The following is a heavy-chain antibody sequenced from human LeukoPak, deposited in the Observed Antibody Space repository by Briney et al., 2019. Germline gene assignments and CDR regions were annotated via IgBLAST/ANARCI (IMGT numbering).Heavy chain of an antibody. CDR2: ISGSGGST. D-gene: IGHD4-23*01. Sequence: AGGSLRLSCAASGFTFSSYAMSWVRQAPGKGLVWVSAISGSGGSTYYADSVKGRFTISRDNSKNTLYLQMNSLRAEDTAVYYCAKDSAVVMPFDYWGQGTLVTVSS. J-gene: IGHJ4*02. V-gene: IGHV3-23*01. CDR1: GFTFSSYA. CDR3: AKDSAVVMPFDY.